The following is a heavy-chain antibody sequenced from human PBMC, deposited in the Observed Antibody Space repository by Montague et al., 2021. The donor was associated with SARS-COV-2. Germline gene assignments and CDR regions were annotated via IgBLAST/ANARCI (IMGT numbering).Heavy chain of an antibody. CDR3: ARAGQQLARYYYYGMDV. CDR1: GGSISSYN. V-gene: IGHV4-59*01. Sequence: SETLSLTCTVAGGSISSYNWSWIRQPPGKGLVWIGYIFYSGSSNYNPSLKSRVTISVDTSKNQFSLKLSSVTAADTAVYYCARAGQQLARYYYYGMDVWGQGTTVTVSS. J-gene: IGHJ6*02. D-gene: IGHD6-13*01. CDR2: IFYSGSS.